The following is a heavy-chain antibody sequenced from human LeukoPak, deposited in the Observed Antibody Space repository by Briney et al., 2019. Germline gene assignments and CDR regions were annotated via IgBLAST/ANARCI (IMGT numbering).Heavy chain of an antibody. CDR1: GFTFDNYA. J-gene: IGHJ4*02. CDR3: AKCSPRWDTSCYFDY. V-gene: IGHV3-9*03. CDR2: ISWNSDSI. Sequence: GGSLRLSCAASGFTFDNYALHWVRQAPGKGLEWVSGISWNSDSIDYADSVKGRFTISRDNAENSLYLQMNSLRAEDMALYYCAKCSPRWDTSCYFDYWGQGTLVTVSS. D-gene: IGHD2-2*01.